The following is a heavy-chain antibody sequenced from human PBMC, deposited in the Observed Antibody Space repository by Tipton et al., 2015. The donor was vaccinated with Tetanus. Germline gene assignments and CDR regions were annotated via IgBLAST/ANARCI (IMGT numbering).Heavy chain of an antibody. Sequence: SLRLSCAASGFTFSSYAMSWVRQAPGKGLEWVSAISGSGGSTYYADSVKGRFTISRDNSKNTLYLQMNSLRAEDTAVYYCAKVSGFTELELRLIRWFDPWGQGTLVTVSS. J-gene: IGHJ5*02. CDR1: GFTFSSYA. V-gene: IGHV3-23*01. CDR2: ISGSGGST. D-gene: IGHD1-7*01. CDR3: AKVSGFTELELRLIRWFDP.